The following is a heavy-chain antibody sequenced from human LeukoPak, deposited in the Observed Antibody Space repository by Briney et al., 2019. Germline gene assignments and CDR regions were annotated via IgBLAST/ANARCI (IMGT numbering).Heavy chain of an antibody. D-gene: IGHD3-3*01. CDR1: GYTLTELS. J-gene: IGHJ6*03. CDR3: ATGDITIFGLVPPRYYYYMDV. V-gene: IGHV1-24*01. CDR2: FDPEDGET. Sequence: ASVKVSCKVSGYTLTELSMHWVRQAPGKGLEWMGGFDPEDGETIYAQKFQGRVTITEDTSTDTAYMELSSLSSEDTAVYYCATGDITIFGLVPPRYYYYMDVWGKGTTVTVSS.